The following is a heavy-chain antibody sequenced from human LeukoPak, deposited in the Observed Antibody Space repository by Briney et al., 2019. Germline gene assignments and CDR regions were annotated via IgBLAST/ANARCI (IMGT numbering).Heavy chain of an antibody. CDR1: GRSFSGYY. D-gene: IGHD6-13*01. Sequence: SETLSLTCAVYGRSFSGYYWSWIRQPPGKGLEWIGEINHSGSTNYNPSLKSRVTISVDTSKNQFSLKLSSVTAADTAVYYCASLAAAGTRIFDYWGQGTLVTVSS. J-gene: IGHJ4*02. V-gene: IGHV4-34*01. CDR2: INHSGST. CDR3: ASLAAAGTRIFDY.